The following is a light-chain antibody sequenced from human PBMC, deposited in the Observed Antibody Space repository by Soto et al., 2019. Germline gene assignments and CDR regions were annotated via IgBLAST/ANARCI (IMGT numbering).Light chain of an antibody. CDR2: GAS. CDR1: QSVSSSY. V-gene: IGKV3-20*01. CDR3: QQYGSSPPA. Sequence: EMVLTQSPGTLSLSPGERATLSRRASQSVSSSYLAWYQQKPGQAPRLLIYGASSRATGIPDRFSGSGSGTDFTLTISRLEPEDFAVYYCQQYGSSPPAFGPGTKVDIK. J-gene: IGKJ3*01.